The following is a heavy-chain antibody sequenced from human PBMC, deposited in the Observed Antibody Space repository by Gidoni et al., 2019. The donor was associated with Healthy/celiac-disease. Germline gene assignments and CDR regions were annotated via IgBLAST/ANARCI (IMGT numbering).Heavy chain of an antibody. V-gene: IGHV3-30*18. CDR1: GFTFSTYG. Sequence: QVQLVESGGGVVQPGRSLSRSWAASGFTFSTYGMHWVRQAPGKGLEWVAVISYDGSNKYYADSVKGRFTISRDNSKNTLYLQMNSLRAEDTAVYYCAKDYYYDSSGYYTLYYYYYGMDVWGQGTTVTVSS. CDR3: AKDYYYDSSGYYTLYYYYYGMDV. CDR2: ISYDGSNK. J-gene: IGHJ6*02. D-gene: IGHD3-22*01.